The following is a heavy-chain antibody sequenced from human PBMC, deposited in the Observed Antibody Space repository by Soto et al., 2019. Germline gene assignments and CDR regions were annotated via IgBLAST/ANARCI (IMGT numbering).Heavy chain of an antibody. D-gene: IGHD6-13*01. Sequence: EVQLVESGGGLVQPGRSLRLSCAASGFTFDDYAMHWVRQAPGKGLEWVSGISWNSGSIGYADSVKGRFTISRHNAKNSLYPQTNSLRAEHTALYYSGSAAAGYWDQGTLVTFSS. V-gene: IGHV3-9*01. CDR2: ISWNSGSI. CDR3: GSAAAGY. CDR1: GFTFDDYA. J-gene: IGHJ4*02.